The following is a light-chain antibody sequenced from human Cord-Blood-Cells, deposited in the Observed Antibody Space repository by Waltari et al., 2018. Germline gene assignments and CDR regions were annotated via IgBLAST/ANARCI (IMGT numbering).Light chain of an antibody. Sequence: AIQMTQSPSSLSAPVGARVTIPCRASQGIRNDLGWYQQKPGKAPKLLIYAASSLQSGVPSRFSGSGSGTDFTLTISSLQPEDFATYYCLQDYNYPWTFGQGTKVEIK. CDR3: LQDYNYPWT. CDR2: AAS. J-gene: IGKJ1*01. V-gene: IGKV1-6*01. CDR1: QGIRND.